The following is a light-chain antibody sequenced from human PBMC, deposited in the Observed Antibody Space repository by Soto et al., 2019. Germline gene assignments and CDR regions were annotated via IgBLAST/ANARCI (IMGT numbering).Light chain of an antibody. CDR3: QQRSNWPPIT. CDR2: DAS. Sequence: IVLKQSPATLSLSPGERATLSCRASQSVSSFLAWYQQKPGQAPRLLIYDASNRATGIPARFSGSGSGTDFTLTISRVEPEDFAVYYCQQRSNWPPITFGQGTRLEIK. J-gene: IGKJ5*01. CDR1: QSVSSF. V-gene: IGKV3-11*01.